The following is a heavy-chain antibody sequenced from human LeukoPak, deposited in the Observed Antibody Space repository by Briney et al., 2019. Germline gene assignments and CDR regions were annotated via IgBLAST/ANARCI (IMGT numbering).Heavy chain of an antibody. CDR1: GFTFSSYG. CDR3: AKDPAHYYGSGSYLGNWFDP. J-gene: IGHJ5*02. V-gene: IGHV3-23*01. Sequence: PGRSLRLSCAASGFTFSSYGMHWVRQAPGKGLEWVSAISGSGGSTYYADSVKGRFTISRDNSKNTLYLQMNSLRAEDTAVYYCAKDPAHYYGSGSYLGNWFDPWGQGTLVTVSS. D-gene: IGHD3-10*01. CDR2: ISGSGGST.